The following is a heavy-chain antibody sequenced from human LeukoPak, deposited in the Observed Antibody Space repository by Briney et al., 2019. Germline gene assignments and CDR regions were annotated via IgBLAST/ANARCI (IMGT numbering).Heavy chain of an antibody. Sequence: SETLSLTCTVSAGSITGYYWTWIRQPAGKGLEWIGRISDSGRTYYNPSLESRVTISVDTSKNQFSLKLSSVTAADTAVYYCARWGVVTAIPPYYYGMDVWGQGTTVTVSS. V-gene: IGHV4-4*07. CDR1: AGSITGYY. CDR3: ARWGVVTAIPPYYYGMDV. J-gene: IGHJ6*02. D-gene: IGHD2-21*02. CDR2: ISDSGRT.